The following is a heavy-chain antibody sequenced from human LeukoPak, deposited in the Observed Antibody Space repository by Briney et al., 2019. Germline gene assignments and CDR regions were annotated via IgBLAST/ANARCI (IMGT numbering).Heavy chain of an antibody. V-gene: IGHV3-23*01. D-gene: IGHD3-16*01. CDR2: ISGSGGST. CDR3: AKDPRWGLGESFDY. Sequence: PGGSLRLSCAASGFTFSSYAMSWVRQAPGEGLEWVSAISGSGGSTYYADSVKGRFTISRDNSKNTLYLQMNSLRAEDTAVYYCAKDPRWGLGESFDYWGQGTLVTVSS. J-gene: IGHJ4*02. CDR1: GFTFSSYA.